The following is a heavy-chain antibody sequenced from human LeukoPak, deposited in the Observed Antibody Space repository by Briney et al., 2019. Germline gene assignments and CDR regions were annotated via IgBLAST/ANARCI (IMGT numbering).Heavy chain of an antibody. Sequence: GGSLRLSCAASGFTFSSYAMHWVRQAPGKGLEWVAVISYDGSNKYYADSVKGRFTISRDKSKNTLYLQMNSLRAEDTAVYYCARDPQDIVVVVAAKGGYYYGMDVWGQGTTVTVSS. CDR3: ARDPQDIVVVVAAKGGYYYGMDV. V-gene: IGHV3-30-3*01. D-gene: IGHD2-15*01. J-gene: IGHJ6*02. CDR2: ISYDGSNK. CDR1: GFTFSSYA.